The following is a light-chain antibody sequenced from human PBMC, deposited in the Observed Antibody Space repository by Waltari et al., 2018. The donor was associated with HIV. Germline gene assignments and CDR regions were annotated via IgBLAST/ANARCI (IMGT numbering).Light chain of an antibody. V-gene: IGLV2-11*01. CDR1: RTNVGDYTY. J-gene: IGLJ1*01. Sequence: QSALTQPRSVSGSPGQSVTISCTGTRTNVGDYTYVPWYQQHPDKAPKLMIFDVNQRPSGVPDRFSGSKSGNTASLTISGLQAEDEADYYCCSYAGTYTYVFGSGTKVTVL. CDR3: CSYAGTYTYV. CDR2: DVN.